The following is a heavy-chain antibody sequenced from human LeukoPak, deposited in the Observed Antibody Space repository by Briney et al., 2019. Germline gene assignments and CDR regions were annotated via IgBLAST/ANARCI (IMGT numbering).Heavy chain of an antibody. CDR2: ITSSGTSI. Sequence: GGSLRLSCAASGFTFSSYEMNWVRQAPGKGLEWVSFITSSGTSIFYADPVKGRFTISRDNAKNSLYLQMNSLRDEDTAVYYCAGSLRGGGWYTYWGQGTLVTVSS. CDR1: GFTFSSYE. V-gene: IGHV3-48*03. J-gene: IGHJ4*02. D-gene: IGHD6-19*01. CDR3: AGSLRGGGWYTY.